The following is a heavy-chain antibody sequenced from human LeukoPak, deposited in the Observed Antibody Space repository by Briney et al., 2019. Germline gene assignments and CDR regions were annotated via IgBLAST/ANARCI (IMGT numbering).Heavy chain of an antibody. J-gene: IGHJ4*02. Sequence: PGRSLRLSCVASGFTFNTYSMHWVRQAPGKGLEWVAVLSFDGDEKHYADSVKGRFTISRDNSKNTLYLQMNSLRAEDTAVYYCAKSPSLFYGDYEVVWLDYWGQGTLVTVSS. D-gene: IGHD4-17*01. CDR2: LSFDGDEK. CDR1: GFTFNTYS. CDR3: AKSPSLFYGDYEVVWLDY. V-gene: IGHV3-30-3*02.